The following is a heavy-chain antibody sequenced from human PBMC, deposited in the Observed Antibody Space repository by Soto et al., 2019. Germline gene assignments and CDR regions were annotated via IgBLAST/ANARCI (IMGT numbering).Heavy chain of an antibody. CDR3: AKQVRGVPDLDQ. J-gene: IGHJ4*02. CDR2: ISHDTKKE. D-gene: IGHD3-10*01. V-gene: IGHV3-30*18. CDR1: GFSFSNYG. Sequence: GGSLRLSCAASGFSFSNYGMHWVRQAPGKGLEWVAFISHDTKKEYYADSVKGRFAISRDNSKSTLYLEMNSLGPEDTAVFYCAKQVRGVPDLDQWGQGALVTVSS.